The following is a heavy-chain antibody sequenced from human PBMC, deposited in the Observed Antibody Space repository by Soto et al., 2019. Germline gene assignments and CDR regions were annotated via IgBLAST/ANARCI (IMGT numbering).Heavy chain of an antibody. J-gene: IGHJ5*02. CDR2: MNPNSGNT. Sequence: ASVKVSCKASGYTFTSYDINWVRQATGQGLEWMGWMNPNSGNTGYAQKFQGRVTMTRNTSISTAYMELSSLRSEDTAVYYCARGKPAAKGFLNWFDPWGQGTLVTVSS. CDR3: ARGKPAAKGFLNWFDP. V-gene: IGHV1-8*01. D-gene: IGHD2-2*01. CDR1: GYTFTSYD.